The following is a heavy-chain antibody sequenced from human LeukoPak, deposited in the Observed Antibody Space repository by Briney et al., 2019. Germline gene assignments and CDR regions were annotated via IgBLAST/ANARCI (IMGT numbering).Heavy chain of an antibody. Sequence: GASVKVSCKASGGTFSSYAISWVRQAPGQGLEWMGRIIPILGIANYAQKFQGRVTITADKSTSTAYMDLRSLRSDDTAVYYCARDRDYGRNLYAFDIWGQGTMVTVSS. V-gene: IGHV1-69*04. CDR2: IIPILGIA. CDR1: GGTFSSYA. CDR3: ARDRDYGRNLYAFDI. D-gene: IGHD4-23*01. J-gene: IGHJ3*02.